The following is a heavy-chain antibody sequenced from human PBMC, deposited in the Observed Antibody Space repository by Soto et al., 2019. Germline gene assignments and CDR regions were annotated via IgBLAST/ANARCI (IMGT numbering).Heavy chain of an antibody. V-gene: IGHV2-5*01. D-gene: IGHD2-21*02. CDR2: IYWNEDK. J-gene: IGHJ5*02. Sequence: QITLKESGPTLVKPTQTLTLTCTFSGFSLSTSGVGVGWIRQPPGKALEWLALIYWNEDKRYSPSLKSRLTITKDTSKNQVVLTMTNMDPVDTATYYCAHKTAGPPHINWFDPWGQGTLVTVSS. CDR1: GFSLSTSGVG. CDR3: AHKTAGPPHINWFDP.